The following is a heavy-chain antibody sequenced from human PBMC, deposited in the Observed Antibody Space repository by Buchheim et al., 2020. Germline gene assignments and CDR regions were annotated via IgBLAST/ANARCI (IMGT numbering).Heavy chain of an antibody. CDR1: GGSISSGGYS. J-gene: IGHJ4*02. D-gene: IGHD3-22*01. V-gene: IGHV4-30-2*01. CDR3: ARDRPDYYDSSGYYYLLD. CDR2: IYHSGST. Sequence: QLQLQESGSGLVKPSQTLSLTCAVSGGSISSGGYSWSWIRQPPGKGLEWIGYIYHSGSTYYNPSLKSRVTISVDRCKNQFSLKLSSVTAADTAVYYCARDRPDYYDSSGYYYLLDWGQGTL.